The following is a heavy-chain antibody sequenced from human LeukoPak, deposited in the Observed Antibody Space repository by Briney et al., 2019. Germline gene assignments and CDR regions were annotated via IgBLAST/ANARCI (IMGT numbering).Heavy chain of an antibody. D-gene: IGHD3-3*01. CDR2: IYPDDSDS. J-gene: IGHJ4*02. CDR1: GYSFDYYW. CDR3: ARVGSVTNFGVVSYYFDY. Sequence: PGESLKISCKASGYSFDYYWIAWVRQMPGKGLEWMGIIYPDDSDSTYSPSFQGQVTTSVDKSINTAYLQWSSLKASNTAIYYCARVGSVTNFGVVSYYFDYWGQGTLVTVSS. V-gene: IGHV5-51*01.